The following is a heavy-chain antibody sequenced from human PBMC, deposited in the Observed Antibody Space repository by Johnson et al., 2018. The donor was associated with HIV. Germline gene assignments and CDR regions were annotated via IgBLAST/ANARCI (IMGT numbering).Heavy chain of an antibody. Sequence: QVQLVESGGGVVQPGGSLRLSCAASGFTFRSYGMHWVRQAPGKGLEWVAFIRYDGNNKYYVDSVKGRFTISRDNSKNTLYLQMNSLRAEDTAVYYCAKGGSAVAVAFDIWGQGTMVTVSS. V-gene: IGHV3-30*02. CDR1: GFTFRSYG. CDR2: IRYDGNNK. J-gene: IGHJ3*02. CDR3: AKGGSAVAVAFDI. D-gene: IGHD6-19*01.